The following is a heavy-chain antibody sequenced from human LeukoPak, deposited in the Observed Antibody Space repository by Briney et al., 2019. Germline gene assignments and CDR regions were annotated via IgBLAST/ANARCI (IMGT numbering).Heavy chain of an antibody. CDR2: IHYSGST. D-gene: IGHD3-3*01. V-gene: IGHV4-59*01. J-gene: IGHJ6*03. CDR1: GGSITLYY. CDR3: ARVDYWSRYHYYYMDV. Sequence: SETLSLTCTVSGGSITLYYWSWIRQPPGKGLEWIGYIHYSGSTNYNPSLKSRVTISMDTSKSQFSLNLSSVTAADTAVYYCARVDYWSRYHYYYMDVWGKGTTVPVSS.